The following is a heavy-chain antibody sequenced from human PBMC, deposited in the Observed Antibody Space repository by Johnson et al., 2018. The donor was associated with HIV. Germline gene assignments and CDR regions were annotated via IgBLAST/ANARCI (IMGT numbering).Heavy chain of an antibody. V-gene: IGHV3-15*01. J-gene: IGHJ3*02. CDR3: TRDLGWELQSDGDAFDI. CDR2: IKTKTDGGTT. CDR1: GFTFSNAW. D-gene: IGHD1-26*01. Sequence: VQLVESGGGLVKPGGSLRLSCVASGFTFSNAWMSWVRQAPGKGLEWVGRIKTKTDGGTTDYAAPVKGRFTISRDDSKNTLYLQMNSLKTEDTAVYYCTRDLGWELQSDGDAFDIWGQGTMVTVSS.